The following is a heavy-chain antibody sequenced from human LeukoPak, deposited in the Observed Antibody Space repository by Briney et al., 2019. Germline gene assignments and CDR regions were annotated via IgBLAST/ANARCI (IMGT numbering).Heavy chain of an antibody. CDR3: ARVHSSSWLRPFDAFDI. Sequence: PGGSLRLSCAASGFTFDDYAMHWVRQVPGKGLEWVSGISWNSGSIGYADSVKGRFTISRDNAKNSLYLQMNSLRAEDTAVYYCARVHSSSWLRPFDAFDIWGQGTMVTVSS. J-gene: IGHJ3*02. D-gene: IGHD6-13*01. CDR2: ISWNSGSI. V-gene: IGHV3-9*01. CDR1: GFTFDDYA.